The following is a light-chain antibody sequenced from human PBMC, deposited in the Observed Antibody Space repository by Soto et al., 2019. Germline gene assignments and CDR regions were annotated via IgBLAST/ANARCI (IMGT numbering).Light chain of an antibody. CDR1: SSDIGGYKY. CDR2: EVT. CDR3: SSYTSSRDLI. V-gene: IGLV2-14*01. Sequence: QSALTQPASVSGSPGQSITISCTGTSSDIGGYKYVSWYQQHPGKAPKLIIYEVTDRPSGISNRFSGSKSGNTASLTISGLQAEDEGDYYCSSYTSSRDLIFGGGTKLTVL. J-gene: IGLJ2*01.